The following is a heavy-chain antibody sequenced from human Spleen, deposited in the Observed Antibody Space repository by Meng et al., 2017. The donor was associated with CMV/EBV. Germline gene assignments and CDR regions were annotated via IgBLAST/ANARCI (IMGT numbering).Heavy chain of an antibody. CDR3: GRGLGGYSNQGFDS. V-gene: IGHV4-4*07. CDR2: IYRSGGT. CDR1: ACMLSNYL. D-gene: IGHD5-18*01. Sequence: QVHLHEAGPGLGKPSETVSLTCRVSACMLSNYLWCWVRQPAGKGLEWIGRIYRSGGTNYNPSLESRVTMSVDTSKNQFSLKLTSVTAADTAMYYCGRGLGGYSNQGFDSWGQGTLVTVSS. J-gene: IGHJ4*02.